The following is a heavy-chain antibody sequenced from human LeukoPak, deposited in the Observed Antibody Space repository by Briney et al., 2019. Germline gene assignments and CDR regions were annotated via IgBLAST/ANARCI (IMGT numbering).Heavy chain of an antibody. CDR1: GYTFNNYG. J-gene: IGHJ5*02. D-gene: IGHD3-9*01. CDR3: ARDWHILSGRNCFDP. CDR2: VTSYNGDT. Sequence: ASVKVSCKASGYTFNNYGISWVRQAPGQGLEWMGWVTSYNGDTNYAQKFQGRVTMTTDTSTSTAYMELRSLRSDDTAMYYCARDWHILSGRNCFDPWGQGTLVTVSS. V-gene: IGHV1-18*01.